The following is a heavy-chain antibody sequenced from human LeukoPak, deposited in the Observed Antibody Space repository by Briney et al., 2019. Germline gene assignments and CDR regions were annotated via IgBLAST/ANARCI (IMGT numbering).Heavy chain of an antibody. D-gene: IGHD6-19*01. J-gene: IGHJ4*02. CDR1: GFTFDDYA. Sequence: GGCLRLSRAVSGFTFDDYAMHGARQAPGKGMEWVSLISGDGGSTYHADSVEGRFTISRDNSQNSLYLAMNRLRCEDTRLFFCAKDLTRGSGWPIDYWGQGTLVTVSS. CDR2: ISGDGGST. CDR3: AKDLTRGSGWPIDY. V-gene: IGHV3-43*02.